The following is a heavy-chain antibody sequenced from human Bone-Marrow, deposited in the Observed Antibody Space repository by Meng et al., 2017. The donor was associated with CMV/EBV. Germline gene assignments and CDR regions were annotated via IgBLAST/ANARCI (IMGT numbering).Heavy chain of an antibody. V-gene: IGHV4-59*12. CDR2: IHYSGST. Sequence: SETLSLTCTVSGGSISGYFWSWIRQPPGKGLEWIGYIHYSGSTNYSPSLKSRVTISVDKSKNQFSLKLSSVTAADTAVYYCARDLWRYSGYDRGYWGQGTLVTVSS. CDR3: ARDLWRYSGYDRGY. J-gene: IGHJ4*02. D-gene: IGHD5-12*01. CDR1: GGSISGYF.